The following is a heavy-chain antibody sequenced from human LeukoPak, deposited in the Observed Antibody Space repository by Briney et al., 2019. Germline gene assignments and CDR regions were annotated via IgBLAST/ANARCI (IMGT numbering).Heavy chain of an antibody. CDR2: ISAYNGST. Sequence: ASVKVSCKXSGYTFTSYGISWVRQAPGQGLEWMGWISAYNGSTNYAQKLQGRVTMTTDTSTSTAYMELRSLRSDDTAVYYCARLIRNWELQQYYFDYWGQGTLVTVSS. D-gene: IGHD1-26*01. J-gene: IGHJ4*02. CDR1: GYTFTSYG. CDR3: ARLIRNWELQQYYFDY. V-gene: IGHV1-18*01.